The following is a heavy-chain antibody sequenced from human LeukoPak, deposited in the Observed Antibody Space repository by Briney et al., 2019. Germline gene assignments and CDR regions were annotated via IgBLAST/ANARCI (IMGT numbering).Heavy chain of an antibody. CDR1: GFTFTNYA. Sequence: PGGSLRLSCAASGFTFTNYARSWVRQAPGKGLEWVSGISSDGGTFYPDSVKGRFTISRDNSKNTLYLQMNNLGVADTAIYYCAKEIAAIGLPAVDYWGQGTLVTVSS. J-gene: IGHJ4*02. D-gene: IGHD6-13*01. CDR3: AKEIAAIGLPAVDY. CDR2: ISSDGGT. V-gene: IGHV3-23*01.